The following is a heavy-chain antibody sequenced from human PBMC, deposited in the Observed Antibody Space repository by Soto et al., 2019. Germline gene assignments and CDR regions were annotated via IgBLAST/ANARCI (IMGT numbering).Heavy chain of an antibody. J-gene: IGHJ4*02. CDR3: ARVGWYCSGGSCYPMGFDL. D-gene: IGHD2-15*01. CDR1: GGSISSGDYY. CDR2: IYYSGST. Sequence: SETLSLTCTVSGGSISSGDYYWSWIRQPPGKGLEWIGYIYYSGSTYYNPSLKSRVTISVDTSKNQFSLKLSSVTAADTAVYYCARVGWYCSGGSCYPMGFDLWGQGTLVTVSS. V-gene: IGHV4-30-4*01.